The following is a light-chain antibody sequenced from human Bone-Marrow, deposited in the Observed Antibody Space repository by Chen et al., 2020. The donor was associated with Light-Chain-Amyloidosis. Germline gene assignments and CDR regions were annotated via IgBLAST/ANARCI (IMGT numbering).Light chain of an antibody. CDR1: QDINRC. CDR3: QQRLSWPPLT. CDR2: DTS. V-gene: IGKV3-11*01. J-gene: IGKJ5*01. Sequence: EIVLTQSPDTLSLSPGERATLSCKASQDINRCLAWYQQKPGQAPRLLIYDTSNRATGIPARFSGSGSGTDFTLSISSLEPEDFAVYYCQQRLSWPPLTFGQGTRLEIK.